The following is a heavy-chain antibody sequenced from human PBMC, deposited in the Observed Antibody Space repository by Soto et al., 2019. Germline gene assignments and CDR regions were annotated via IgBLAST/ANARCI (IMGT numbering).Heavy chain of an antibody. CDR1: GYSFTSYW. D-gene: IGHD6-19*01. CDR3: ARHVTLGVAVAGTTDY. CDR2: IDPSDSYT. Sequence: LGESLKISCKGSGYSFTSYWISWVRQMPGKGLEWMGRIDPSDSYTNYSPSFQGHVTISADKSISTAYLQWSSLKASDTAMYYCARHVTLGVAVAGTTDYWGQGTLVTVSS. V-gene: IGHV5-10-1*01. J-gene: IGHJ4*02.